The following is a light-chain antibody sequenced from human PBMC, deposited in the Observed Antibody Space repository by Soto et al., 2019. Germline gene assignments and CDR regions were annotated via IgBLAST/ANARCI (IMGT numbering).Light chain of an antibody. CDR1: QSISSS. CDR2: DAS. Sequence: DIQMTQSPSTLSASVGDRVTITCRASQSISSSLAWYRQRPGKAPKLLIYDASSLESGVPSRFSGTGSGTEFTFSITSLQPEDFGTYYCQQCYMGWTFGQGTKVDIK. V-gene: IGKV1-5*01. J-gene: IGKJ1*01. CDR3: QQCYMGWT.